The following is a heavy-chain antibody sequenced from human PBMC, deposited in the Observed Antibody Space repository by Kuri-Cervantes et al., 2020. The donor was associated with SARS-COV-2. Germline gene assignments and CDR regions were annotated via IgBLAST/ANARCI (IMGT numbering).Heavy chain of an antibody. J-gene: IGHJ4*02. D-gene: IGHD3-16*01. CDR1: GFTFSNYA. V-gene: IGHV3-30*07. CDR3: ARVSLRTFDY. CDR2: ISFDGNNI. Sequence: GSLRLSCAASGFTFSNYAMHWVRQAPGKGLEWVALISFDGNNIYYADSVKGRFTISRDNAKNSLYLQMNSLRAEDTPVYYCARVSLRTFDYWGQGTLVTVSS.